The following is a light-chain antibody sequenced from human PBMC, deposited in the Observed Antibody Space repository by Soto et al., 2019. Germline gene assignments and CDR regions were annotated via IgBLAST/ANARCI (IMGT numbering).Light chain of an antibody. Sequence: SVLTQPPSVSGAPGQRVTISCTGSSSNIGAGYDVHWYQQLPGTAPKLLIYGNSNRPSGVPDRFSGSKSGTSASLAITGLQAEDEADYYCQSYDSSLSGVVFGGGTKQTVL. CDR1: SSNIGAGYD. V-gene: IGLV1-40*01. CDR3: QSYDSSLSGVV. J-gene: IGLJ2*01. CDR2: GNS.